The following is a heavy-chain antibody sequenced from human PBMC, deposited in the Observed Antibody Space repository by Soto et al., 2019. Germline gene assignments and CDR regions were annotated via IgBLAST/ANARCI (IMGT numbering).Heavy chain of an antibody. V-gene: IGHV3-13*01. CDR1: GFTFSNYD. CDR3: ARGVLGPGDYYYGMDV. D-gene: IGHD7-27*01. J-gene: IGHJ6*02. CDR2: IGAASDT. Sequence: PGGSLRLSCAASGFTFSNYDMHWVRQAPGEGLEWVSGIGAASDTYYPDSVQGRFTVSRDNAKKSLYLQMNSLRAGDTAVYYCARGVLGPGDYYYGMDVWGQGTTVTAP.